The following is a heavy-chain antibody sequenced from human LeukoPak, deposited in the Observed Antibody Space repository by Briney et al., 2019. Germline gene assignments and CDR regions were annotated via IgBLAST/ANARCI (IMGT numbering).Heavy chain of an antibody. V-gene: IGHV1-2*02. Sequence: ASVTVSYKASGYTFTGYYSHLVRQAPGQGLEWMGWINSNSGGTNYAQKFQGRVTVTRDTSISTTYMELSSLRSDDTAVYFCARGGTYNWFVPWRQGTLVTVSS. J-gene: IGHJ5*02. CDR2: INSNSGGT. CDR1: GYTFTGYY. D-gene: IGHD3-16*01. CDR3: ARGGTYNWFVP.